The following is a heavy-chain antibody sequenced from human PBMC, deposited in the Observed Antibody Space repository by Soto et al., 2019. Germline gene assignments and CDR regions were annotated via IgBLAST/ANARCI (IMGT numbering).Heavy chain of an antibody. CDR3: AKVIAAAGTGYWFDP. V-gene: IGHV3-23*01. Sequence: EVQLLESGGGLVQPGGSLRLSCAASGFTFSSYAMSWVRQAPGKGLEWVSAISGSGGSTYYEDSVKGRFTISRDNSKNTLYLQMNSLRAEDTAGYYCAKVIAAAGTGYWFDPWGQGTLVTVSS. CDR1: GFTFSSYA. J-gene: IGHJ5*02. CDR2: ISGSGGST. D-gene: IGHD6-13*01.